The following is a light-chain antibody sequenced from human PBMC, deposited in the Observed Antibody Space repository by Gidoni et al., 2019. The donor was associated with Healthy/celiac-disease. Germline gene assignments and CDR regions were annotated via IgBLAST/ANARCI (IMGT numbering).Light chain of an antibody. CDR1: QSVSSSY. Sequence: EIVLTQSPGTLSLSPGERATLSCRASQSVSSSYLAWYQQKPGQAPRLLIYGASSRATGIPDRFSGSGSGTDFTLTIRRLEPEDFAVYYGQQYGSSPQWTFGQGTKVEIK. CDR3: QQYGSSPQWT. CDR2: GAS. J-gene: IGKJ1*01. V-gene: IGKV3-20*01.